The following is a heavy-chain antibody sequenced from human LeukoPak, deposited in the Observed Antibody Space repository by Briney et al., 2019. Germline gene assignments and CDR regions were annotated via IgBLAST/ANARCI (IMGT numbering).Heavy chain of an antibody. V-gene: IGHV4-31*03. D-gene: IGHD2-15*01. Sequence: SETMSLTCTVSGRSVSSVAYYWNWIRHLPGKGLEWIGYISYSGSSEFNPSLESRVTLSLDKSKNQFSLNLASVTAANTALYYCARESAAGHYFIDVWGKGTTVTVS. CDR2: ISYSGSS. J-gene: IGHJ6*03. CDR3: ARESAAGHYFIDV. CDR1: GRSVSSVAYY.